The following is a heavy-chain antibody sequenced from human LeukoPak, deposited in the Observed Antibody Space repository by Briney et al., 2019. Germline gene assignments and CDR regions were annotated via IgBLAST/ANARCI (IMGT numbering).Heavy chain of an antibody. D-gene: IGHD3-10*01. CDR2: SNEDGSTT. CDR3: ARDVPGVRGVIRFDY. CDR1: GFTFSSNW. V-gene: IGHV3-74*01. Sequence: GGSLRLSCAASGFTFSSNWMHWVRQAPGKGLVWVSRSNEDGSTTNYADSVKGRFTISRDNAKNSLYLQMNSLRDEDTAVYYCARDVPGVRGVIRFDYWGQGTLVTVSS. J-gene: IGHJ4*02.